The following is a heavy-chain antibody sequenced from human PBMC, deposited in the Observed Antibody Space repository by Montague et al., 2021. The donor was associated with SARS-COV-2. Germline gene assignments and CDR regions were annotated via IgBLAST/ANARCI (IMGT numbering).Heavy chain of an antibody. CDR1: GFAFSSNW. CDR3: AKGSV. J-gene: IGHJ6*02. V-gene: IGHV3-7*01. Sequence: SLRLSCAASGFAFSSNWMSWVRQAPGKGLEWVANIKPDGSVGYYVDFVKGRFTISRDNAKNSLYLHMNSLRAEDTAVYYCAKGSVWGQGTTVTVSS. CDR2: IKPDGSVG.